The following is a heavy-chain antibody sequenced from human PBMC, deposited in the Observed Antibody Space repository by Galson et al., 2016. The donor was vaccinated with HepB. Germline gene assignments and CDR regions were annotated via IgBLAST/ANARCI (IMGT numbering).Heavy chain of an antibody. J-gene: IGHJ4*02. CDR2: IKQDGGEK. CDR3: ARGAGAGY. D-gene: IGHD3-10*01. Sequence: SLRLSCAASGFTFSNHWMTWVRQAPGKGLEWVANIKQDGGEKYYVVSVKGRFTISRDNANNSLYLQMSNLRAEDTAVDYWARGAGAGYWGQGTLVPVSS. CDR1: GFTFSNHW. V-gene: IGHV3-7*03.